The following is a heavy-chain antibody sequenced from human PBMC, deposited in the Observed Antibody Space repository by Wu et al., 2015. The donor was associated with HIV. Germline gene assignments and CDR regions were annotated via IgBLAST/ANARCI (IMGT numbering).Heavy chain of an antibody. CDR3: AREAEVGGYSGMAV. CDR2: MNPKTGSA. Sequence: QVQLVQSGTVVQKPGASVRVSCRVSGYTFTSFNIDWIRHAPGRGLEWMGWMNPKTGSAGFGRDFQGRISLTKNNSISTAYMELSGVTSDDTAIYYCAREAEVGGYSGMAVWGQGTTVTVSS. V-gene: IGHV1-8*02. J-gene: IGHJ6*02. CDR1: GYTFTSFN.